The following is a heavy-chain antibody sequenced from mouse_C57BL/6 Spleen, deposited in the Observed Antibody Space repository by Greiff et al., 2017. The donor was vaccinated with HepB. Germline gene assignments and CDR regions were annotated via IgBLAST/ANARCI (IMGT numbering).Heavy chain of an antibody. V-gene: IGHV5-6*02. CDR3: ARHTPHYYGSSNWYFDV. Sequence: EVMLVESGGDLVKPGGSLKLSCAASGFTFSSYGMSWVRQTPDKRLEWVATISSGGSYTYYPDSVKGRFTISRDNAKNTLYLQMSSLKSEDTAMYYCARHTPHYYGSSNWYFDVWGTGTTVTVSS. D-gene: IGHD1-1*01. CDR2: ISSGGSYT. CDR1: GFTFSSYG. J-gene: IGHJ1*03.